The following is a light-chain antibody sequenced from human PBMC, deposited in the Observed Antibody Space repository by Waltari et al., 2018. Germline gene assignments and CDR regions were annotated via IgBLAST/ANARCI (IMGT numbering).Light chain of an antibody. CDR3: AAWDDSLSGRV. CDR1: SSNIGSNS. J-gene: IGLJ3*02. V-gene: IGLV1-47*01. CDR2: RNN. Sequence: QSVLTQPPSASGTPGQRVTISCSGSSSNIGSNSVYWYQQLPGTAPTLLIYRNNQRPSGFPDRFSGSKSGTSASLAISGLRSEDEADYYCAAWDDSLSGRVFGGGTKLTVL.